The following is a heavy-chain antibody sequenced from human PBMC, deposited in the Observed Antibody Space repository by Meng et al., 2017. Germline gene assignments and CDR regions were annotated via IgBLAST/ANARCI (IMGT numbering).Heavy chain of an antibody. J-gene: IGHJ6*02. D-gene: IGHD3-10*01. CDR3: ARGGGLDQRYYYYGMDV. CDR2: IIPIFGTT. CDR1: GGTFSSHA. Sequence: KISCKASGGTFSSHAISWVRQAPGQGLEWMGGIIPIFGTTNYAQKFQGRVTITTDESTSTAYMELSRLRSEDTAVYYCARGGGLDQRYYYYGMDVWGQGTTVTVSS. V-gene: IGHV1-69*05.